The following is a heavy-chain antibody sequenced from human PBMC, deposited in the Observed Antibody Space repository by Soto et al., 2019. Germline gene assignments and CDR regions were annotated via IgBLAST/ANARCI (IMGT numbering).Heavy chain of an antibody. CDR3: ARNRGYSSSSYYYYYGMDV. CDR1: GFSLSNARMG. D-gene: IGHD6-6*01. V-gene: IGHV2-26*01. J-gene: IGHJ6*02. Sequence: SGPTLVNPTETLTLTCTVSGFSLSNARMGVSWIRQPPGKALEWLAHIFSNDEKSYSTSLKSRLTISKDTSKSQVVLTMTNMDSVDTATYYCARNRGYSSSSYYYYYGMDVWGQGTTVTVS. CDR2: IFSNDEK.